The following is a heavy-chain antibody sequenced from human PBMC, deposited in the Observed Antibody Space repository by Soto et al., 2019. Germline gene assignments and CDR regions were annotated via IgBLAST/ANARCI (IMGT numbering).Heavy chain of an antibody. CDR3: AKKPNGFDS. J-gene: IGHJ5*01. V-gene: IGHV3-23*01. CDR1: GLTFSRHA. Sequence: EVQLLESGGGLVQPGGSLRLSCAASGLTFSRHAMARVRQAPGKGLEWLSSISESSSSTYYADSVKGRFTISKDNSKNMLYLQMNSLRAEDTAVYYCAKKPNGFDSWGQGTLVTVSS. CDR2: ISESSSST.